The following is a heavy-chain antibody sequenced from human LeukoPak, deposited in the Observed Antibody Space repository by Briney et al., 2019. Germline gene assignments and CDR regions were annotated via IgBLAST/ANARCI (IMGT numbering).Heavy chain of an antibody. Sequence: PGGSLRLSCVASGFTFSSYAMHWVRQAPGKGLEWVAVISYDGSNKYYADSVKGRFTISRDNSKNTLYLQMNSLRAEDTAVYYCAKDKAYGVGATDYWGQGTLVTVSS. CDR1: GFTFSSYA. J-gene: IGHJ4*02. CDR3: AKDKAYGVGATDY. CDR2: ISYDGSNK. D-gene: IGHD4-17*01. V-gene: IGHV3-30*04.